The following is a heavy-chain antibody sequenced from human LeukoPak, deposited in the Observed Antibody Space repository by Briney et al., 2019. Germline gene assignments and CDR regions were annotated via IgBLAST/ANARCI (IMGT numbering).Heavy chain of an antibody. J-gene: IGHJ5*02. CDR3: ARATGIWFDP. CDR2: IYYSGST. CDR1: GFTVSSNH. D-gene: IGHD3-10*01. V-gene: IGHV4-59*02. Sequence: GSLRLSCAVSGFTVSSNHMSWIRQPPGKGLEWIGYIYYSGSTNYNPSLKSRDTISVDTSKNQFSLKLSSVTAADTAVYYCARATGIWFDPWGQGTLVTVSS.